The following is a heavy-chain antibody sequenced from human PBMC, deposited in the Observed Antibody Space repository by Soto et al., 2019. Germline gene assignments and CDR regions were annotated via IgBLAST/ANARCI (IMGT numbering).Heavy chain of an antibody. CDR3: ARDRRGTRSTYFGSQDFDS. J-gene: IGHJ4*02. CDR2: INPYNGKK. D-gene: IGHD2-2*01. Sequence: QVQLVQSGAEVKKTGASVQVSCKTSGYTFTRDGISWVRQAPGQGLEWMAWINPYNGKKQFAEKFQGRITLTTDTLTNTVYLEMTSLTSDDTAVYYCARDRRGTRSTYFGSQDFDSWGQGTLVTVSS. V-gene: IGHV1-18*04. CDR1: GYTFTRDG.